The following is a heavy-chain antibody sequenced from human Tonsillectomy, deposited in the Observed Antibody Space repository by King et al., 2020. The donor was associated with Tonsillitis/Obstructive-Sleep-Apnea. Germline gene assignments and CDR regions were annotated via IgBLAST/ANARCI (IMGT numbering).Heavy chain of an antibody. D-gene: IGHD3-22*01. V-gene: IGHV1-18*01. Sequence: VQLVESGAEVKKPGASVTVSCKASGYTFISYDITWVRQAPGQGLEWMGWSRPNNGDTNYAQKLQGRVTMTSDTSTSTAYMELRSLRSDDTAVYYCARDYYDSSGYYHGYFQHWGQGTLVTVSS. CDR1: GYTFISYD. CDR2: SRPNNGDT. CDR3: ARDYYDSSGYYHGYFQH. J-gene: IGHJ1*01.